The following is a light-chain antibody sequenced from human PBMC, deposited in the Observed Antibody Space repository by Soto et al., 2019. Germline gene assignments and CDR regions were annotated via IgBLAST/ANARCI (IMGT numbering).Light chain of an antibody. CDR2: AAS. Sequence: DIQMTQSPSSLSASVGDRVTITCRASQSISSYLNWYQQKPGKAPKLLIYAASSLQSGVPSRFSGSGSGTDFTLTISSLQPEDFATYYCQHSYSTLWTFGQGTMVEIK. J-gene: IGKJ1*01. CDR1: QSISSY. V-gene: IGKV1-39*01. CDR3: QHSYSTLWT.